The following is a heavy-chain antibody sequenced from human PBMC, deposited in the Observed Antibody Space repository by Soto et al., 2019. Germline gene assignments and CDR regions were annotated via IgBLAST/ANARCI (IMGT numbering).Heavy chain of an antibody. D-gene: IGHD3-22*01. V-gene: IGHV1-69*13. CDR3: ARDPSYDSSGYHWGEFDY. J-gene: IGHJ4*02. CDR2: IIPIFGTA. Sequence: GASVKVSCKASGGTFSSYAISWVRQAPGQGLEWMGGIIPIFGTANYAQKFQGRVTITADESTSTAYMELSSLRSEDTAVYYCARDPSYDSSGYHWGEFDYWGQGTLVTVS. CDR1: GGTFSSYA.